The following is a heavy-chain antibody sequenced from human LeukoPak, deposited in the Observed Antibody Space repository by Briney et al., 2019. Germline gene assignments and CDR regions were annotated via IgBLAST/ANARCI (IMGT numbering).Heavy chain of an antibody. Sequence: ASVKVSCKASGYTFTSYCMHWVRQAPGQGLEWMGIINPSGGSTSYAQKFQGRVTMTRDTSTSTVYMELSSLRSEDTAVYYCARDMQQLDPEDYWGQGTLVTVSS. CDR1: GYTFTSYC. D-gene: IGHD6-13*01. CDR3: ARDMQQLDPEDY. J-gene: IGHJ4*02. V-gene: IGHV1-46*01. CDR2: INPSGGST.